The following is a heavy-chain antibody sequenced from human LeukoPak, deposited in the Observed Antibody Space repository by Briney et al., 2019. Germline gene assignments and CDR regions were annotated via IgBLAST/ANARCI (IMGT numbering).Heavy chain of an antibody. Sequence: GGSLRLSCAASGFTFSSYAMSWVRQAPGKGLEWVSAISGSGGSTYYADSVKGRFTISRDNSKNTLYLQMNSLRAEDTAVYYCAKERPVSTGGYGDYVDYWGQGTLVTVSS. J-gene: IGHJ4*02. CDR3: AKERPVSTGGYGDYVDY. V-gene: IGHV3-23*01. D-gene: IGHD4-17*01. CDR2: ISGSGGST. CDR1: GFTFSSYA.